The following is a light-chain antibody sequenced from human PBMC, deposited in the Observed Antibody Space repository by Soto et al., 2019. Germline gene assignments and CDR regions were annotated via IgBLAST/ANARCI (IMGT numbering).Light chain of an antibody. CDR1: SSDIGAYNH. CDR3: GSYRSTPLYV. Sequence: QSVLTQPPSASGSPGQSVTISCTGTSSDIGAYNHVSWYQQHPGRAPQLILYEVNNRPSGISHRFSGSKSGNTASLSISGLQPEDEAVYYCGSYRSTPLYVFGTGTKVTVL. J-gene: IGLJ1*01. CDR2: EVN. V-gene: IGLV2-14*01.